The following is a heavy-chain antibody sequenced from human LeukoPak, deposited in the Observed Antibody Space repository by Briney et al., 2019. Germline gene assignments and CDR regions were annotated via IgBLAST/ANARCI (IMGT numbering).Heavy chain of an antibody. CDR3: ARGRRWDLLVSLIDASDI. J-gene: IGHJ3*02. D-gene: IGHD1-26*01. Sequence: GGSLRLSCAASGFTFSNYWMHWVRQAPGKGLVRVSRINSDGRSIIYADSVKGRFTISRDNSKNTLYLQMNSLRVEDTAIYYCARGRRWDLLVSLIDASDIWGQGTMVTVSS. V-gene: IGHV3-74*01. CDR1: GFTFSNYW. CDR2: INSDGRSI.